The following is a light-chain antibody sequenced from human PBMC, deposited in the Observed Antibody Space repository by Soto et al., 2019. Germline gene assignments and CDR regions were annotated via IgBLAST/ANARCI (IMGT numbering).Light chain of an antibody. CDR2: GAS. V-gene: IGKV3-15*01. J-gene: IGKJ1*01. CDR3: QQYNTWPPWM. CDR1: QSVSSN. Sequence: EIVMTQSTATLSVSPGERATLSCRASQSVSSNLAWYQQKAGQAPRLLIYGASTRATGIPARFSGSGSGTEFTLTSSSLQSEDLAVYYCQQYNTWPPWMFGQGTKAEI.